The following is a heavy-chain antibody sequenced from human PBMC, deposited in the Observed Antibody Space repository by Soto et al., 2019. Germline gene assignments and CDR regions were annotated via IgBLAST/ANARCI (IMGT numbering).Heavy chain of an antibody. D-gene: IGHD1-1*01. CDR2: ISWNSGSI. J-gene: IGHJ4*02. CDR1: GFTFDDYA. Sequence: EVQLVESGGGLVQPGRSLRLSCAASGFTFDDYAMHWVRQAPGKGLEWVSGISWNSGSIGYADSVKGRFTISRDNAKNSLYMQMNRLRAEDTALYYCAKDGGTLHWGQGTLVTVFS. CDR3: AKDGGTLH. V-gene: IGHV3-9*01.